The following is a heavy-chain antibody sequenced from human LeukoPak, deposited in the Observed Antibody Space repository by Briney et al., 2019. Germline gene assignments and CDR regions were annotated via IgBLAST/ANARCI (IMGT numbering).Heavy chain of an antibody. CDR1: GFTFSSYA. CDR3: ARDPTGYSSPFDI. J-gene: IGHJ3*02. CDR2: ISYDGSNK. Sequence: GGSLRLSCAASGFTFSSYAMSWVRQAPGKGLEWVAVISYDGSNKYYADSVKGRFTISRDNSKNTLYLQMNSLRAEDTAVYYCARDPTGYSSPFDIWGQGTMVTVSS. V-gene: IGHV3-30-3*01. D-gene: IGHD6-13*01.